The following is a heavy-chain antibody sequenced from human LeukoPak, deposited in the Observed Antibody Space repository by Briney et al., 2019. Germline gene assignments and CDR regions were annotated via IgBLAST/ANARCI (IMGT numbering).Heavy chain of an antibody. CDR3: ARCYDSSALMLTY. J-gene: IGHJ4*02. D-gene: IGHD3-22*01. CDR2: IYSGGST. CDR1: GFTVSSNY. Sequence: GGSLRLSCAASGFTVSSNYMSWVRQAPGKGPEWVSVIYSGGSTYYADSVKGRFTISRDNSKNTLYLQMNSLRAEDTAVYYCARCYDSSALMLTYWGQGTLVTVSS. V-gene: IGHV3-53*01.